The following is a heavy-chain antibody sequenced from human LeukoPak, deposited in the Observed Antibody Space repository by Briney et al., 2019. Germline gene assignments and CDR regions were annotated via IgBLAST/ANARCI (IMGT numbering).Heavy chain of an antibody. V-gene: IGHV1-69*01. J-gene: IGHJ4*02. CDR2: IIPIFGTT. CDR1: GGTFSSYA. CDR3: ARVPCSGGSCSALPFDY. D-gene: IGHD2-15*01. Sequence: ASVKVSCKASGGTFSSYAISWVRQAPGQGLEWMGGIIPIFGTTNYAQKFQGRVTITADESTSTAYMELSSLRSEDTAVYYCARVPCSGGSCSALPFDYWGQGTLVTVSS.